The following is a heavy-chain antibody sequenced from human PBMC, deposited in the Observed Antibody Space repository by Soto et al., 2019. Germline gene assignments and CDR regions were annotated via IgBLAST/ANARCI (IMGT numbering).Heavy chain of an antibody. CDR3: AGGQVRAFFDY. D-gene: IGHD3-10*01. J-gene: IGHJ4*02. CDR1: GFSVRSNY. V-gene: IGHV3-66*01. CDR2: LYSGGYT. Sequence: EVQLVESGGDLVQPGGSLRLSCVASGFSVRSNYMSWVLQAPGKGLEWVSILYSGGYTYYADAVKGRFSISRVNSKNILYIQMNNMTFDDTTVYYCAGGQVRAFFDYWGQGTLVTVSS.